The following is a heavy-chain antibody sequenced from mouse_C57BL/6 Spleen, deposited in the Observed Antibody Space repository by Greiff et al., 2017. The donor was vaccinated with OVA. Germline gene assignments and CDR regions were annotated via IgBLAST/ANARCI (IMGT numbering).Heavy chain of an antibody. Sequence: EVQLQQSGPELVKPGASVKISCKASGYSFTGYYMNWVKQSPEKSLEWIGEINPSTGGTTYNQKFKAKATLTVDKSSSTAYMQLKSLTSEDSAVYYCARSEGRGYFDVWGTGTTVTVSS. CDR3: ARSEGRGYFDV. J-gene: IGHJ1*03. V-gene: IGHV1-42*01. CDR2: INPSTGGT. D-gene: IGHD3-3*01. CDR1: GYSFTGYY.